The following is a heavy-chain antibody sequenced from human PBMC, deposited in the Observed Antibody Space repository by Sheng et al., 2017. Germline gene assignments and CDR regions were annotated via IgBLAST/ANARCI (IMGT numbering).Heavy chain of an antibody. CDR2: IIPILGIT. CDR1: GGTFSSYA. V-gene: IGHV1-69*10. J-gene: IGHJ6*03. CDR3: ARGDPLGYCSSTSCYRRGTRGRYYYYYMDV. Sequence: QVQLVQSGAEVKKPGSSVKVSCKASGGTFSSYAISWVRQAPGQGLEWMGGIIPILGITNYAQKFQGRVTITADKSTSTAYMELSSLRSEDTAVYYCARGDPLGYCSSTSCYRRGTRGRYYYYYMDVWGQGTTVTVSS. D-gene: IGHD2-2*02.